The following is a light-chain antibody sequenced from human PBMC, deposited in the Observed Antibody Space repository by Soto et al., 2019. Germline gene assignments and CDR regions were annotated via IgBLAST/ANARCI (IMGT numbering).Light chain of an antibody. V-gene: IGLV1-40*01. J-gene: IGLJ2*01. CDR3: QSYDSSLRGSV. CDR2: GNS. CDR1: SSNIGAGYD. Sequence: QSVLTQPPSVSGAPGQRVTISCTGSSSNIGAGYDVHWYQHLPGTGPKLLIFGNSNRPSGVPDRFSGSKSGTSASLAITGLQAEDEGDYYCQSYDSSLRGSVFGGGTKLTVL.